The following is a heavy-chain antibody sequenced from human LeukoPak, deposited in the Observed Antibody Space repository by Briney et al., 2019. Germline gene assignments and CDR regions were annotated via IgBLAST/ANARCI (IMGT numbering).Heavy chain of an antibody. J-gene: IGHJ4*02. CDR2: IYTSGST. Sequence: SETLSLTCTVSGGSISSYYWSWIRQPPGKGLEWIGYIYTSGSTNYNPSLKSRVTISVDTSKNQFSLKLSSVTAADTAVYYCARLKQKSKAFDYWGQGTLVTVSS. V-gene: IGHV4-4*08. CDR1: GGSISSYY. CDR3: ARLKQKSKAFDY. D-gene: IGHD6-6*01.